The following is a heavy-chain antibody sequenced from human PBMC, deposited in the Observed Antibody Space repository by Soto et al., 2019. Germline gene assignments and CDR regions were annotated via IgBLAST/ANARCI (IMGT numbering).Heavy chain of an antibody. Sequence: GGSLRLSCAASVFTLSNYAVNWVRQAPGKGLEWVSYISSSSSTIYYGDSVKGRFTISRDNAKNSLYLQMNSLRDEDTAVYYCASDLWFGNNWFDPWGQGTLVTVS. CDR1: VFTLSNYA. CDR2: ISSSSSTI. D-gene: IGHD3-10*01. V-gene: IGHV3-48*02. J-gene: IGHJ5*02. CDR3: ASDLWFGNNWFDP.